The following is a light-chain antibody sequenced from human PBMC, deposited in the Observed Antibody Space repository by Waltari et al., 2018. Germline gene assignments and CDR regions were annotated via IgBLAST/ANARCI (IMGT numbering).Light chain of an antibody. CDR1: GGLNAACYH. J-gene: IGLJ2*01. CDR3: AIGHSSGRV. V-gene: IGLV5-45*01. Sequence: PMLTQPASLSPSPGASASLTCTFTGGLNAACYHIHWYQPKPGSPPRYLLRYKSDSDKGQGSGVPSRFSGSKDASANTGILRISGLQSEDEADYYCAIGHSSGRVFGGGTRLTVL. CDR2: YKSDSDK.